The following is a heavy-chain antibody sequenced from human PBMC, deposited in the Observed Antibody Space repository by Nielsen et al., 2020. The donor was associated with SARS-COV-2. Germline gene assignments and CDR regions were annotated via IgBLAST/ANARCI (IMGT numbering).Heavy chain of an antibody. CDR2: IYYSGST. CDR1: GGSISSYY. V-gene: IGHV4-39*07. Sequence: ESLKISCTVSGGSISSYYWGWIRQPPGKGLEWIGSIYYSGSTYYNPSLKSRVTISVDTSKNQFSLKLSSVTAADTAVYYCARGGKHIAARPLDYWGQGTLVTVSS. D-gene: IGHD6-6*01. J-gene: IGHJ4*02. CDR3: ARGGKHIAARPLDY.